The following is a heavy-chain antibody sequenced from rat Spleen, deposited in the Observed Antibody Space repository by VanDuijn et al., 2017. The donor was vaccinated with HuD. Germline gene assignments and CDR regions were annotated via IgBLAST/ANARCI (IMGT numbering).Heavy chain of an antibody. CDR1: GYSITSNY. CDR3: ARGVYGYNPYWYFDF. V-gene: IGHV3-1*01. J-gene: IGHJ1*01. CDR2: INYSGFT. Sequence: EVQLQESGPGLVKPSQSFSLTCSVTGYSITSNYWAWIRKFPGTKMEWMGYINYSGFTGYNPSLKSRISITRDTSKNQFCLQLNSVTTEDTATYYCARGVYGYNPYWYFDFWGPGTMVTVSS. D-gene: IGHD1-9*01.